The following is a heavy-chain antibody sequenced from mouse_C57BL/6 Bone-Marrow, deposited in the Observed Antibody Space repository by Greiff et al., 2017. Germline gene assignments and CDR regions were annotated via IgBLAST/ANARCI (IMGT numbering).Heavy chain of an antibody. Sequence: DVMLVESGGGLVQPGGSLKLSCAASGFTFSDYYMYWVRQTPEKRLEWVAYISNGGGSTYYPDTVKGRFTISRDNAKNTLYLQMSRLKSEDTAMYYCARRDLGRDYFDYWGQGTTLTVSS. CDR3: ARRDLGRDYFDY. V-gene: IGHV5-12*01. CDR1: GFTFSDYY. CDR2: ISNGGGST. D-gene: IGHD4-1*01. J-gene: IGHJ2*01.